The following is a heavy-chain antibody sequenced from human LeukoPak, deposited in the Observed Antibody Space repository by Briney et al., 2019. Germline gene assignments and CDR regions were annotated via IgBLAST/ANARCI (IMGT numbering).Heavy chain of an antibody. Sequence: PGGSLRLSCAASGFTFSSYSMNWVRQAPGKGLEWVSSITTTSSYIYYADSVRGRFTVSRDNARNSLYLQMDSLRPEDTAVYYCAGSGCPGGSCYLRYSWLDLWGRGTLVTVSS. CDR2: ITTTSSYI. D-gene: IGHD2-15*01. J-gene: IGHJ5*02. CDR1: GFTFSSYS. V-gene: IGHV3-21*01. CDR3: AGSGCPGGSCYLRYSWLDL.